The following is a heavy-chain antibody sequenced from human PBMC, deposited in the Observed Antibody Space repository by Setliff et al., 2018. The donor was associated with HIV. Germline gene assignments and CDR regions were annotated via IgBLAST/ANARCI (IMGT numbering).Heavy chain of an antibody. CDR1: GYIFSSYG. CDR3: ARDREAGDWYFDL. D-gene: IGHD6-13*01. Sequence: ASLKVSCKASGYIFSSYGISWVRQAPGQGPEWMGWISAYNGNINYAQKFQGRVTMTTDTSTSTAHMELRSLRSDDTAVYYCARDREAGDWYFDLWGRGTLVTV. J-gene: IGHJ2*01. CDR2: ISAYNGNI. V-gene: IGHV1-18*01.